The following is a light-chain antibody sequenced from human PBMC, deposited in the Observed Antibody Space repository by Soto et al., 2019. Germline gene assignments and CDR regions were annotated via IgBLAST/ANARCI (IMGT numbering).Light chain of an antibody. CDR1: SSNIGAGYD. CDR3: QSYDSSLSGWV. Sequence: QSVLTQPPSVSGAPGQRVTISCTGNSSNIGAGYDVHWYQQLPGTAPKLLIYGNSNRPSGVPDRFSGSKSGTSASLAITGLQAEDEADYDCQSYDSSLSGWVFGGGTKLTVL. J-gene: IGLJ3*02. V-gene: IGLV1-40*01. CDR2: GNS.